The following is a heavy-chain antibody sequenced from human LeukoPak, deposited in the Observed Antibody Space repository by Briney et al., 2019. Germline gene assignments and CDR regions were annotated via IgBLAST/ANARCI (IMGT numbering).Heavy chain of an antibody. J-gene: IGHJ4*02. Sequence: SETLSLTCTVTGGSISSGNYYWGWIRQPPGKGLEWIGTIYYSGSTYYNPSLKSRVTISVDTSKNQLSLKLSSVTAADTAVYYCARHHASKNYYMHFDYWGQGTLATVSA. V-gene: IGHV4-39*01. CDR2: IYYSGST. CDR1: GGSISSGNYY. D-gene: IGHD3-10*01. CDR3: ARHHASKNYYMHFDY.